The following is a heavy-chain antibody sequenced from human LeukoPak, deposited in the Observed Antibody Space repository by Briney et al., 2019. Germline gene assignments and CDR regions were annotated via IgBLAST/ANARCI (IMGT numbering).Heavy chain of an antibody. V-gene: IGHV3-30*03. Sequence: GGSLRLSCAASGFTFSSYGMHWVRQAPGKGLEWVAVISYDGSNKYYADSVKGRFTISRDNSKNTLYLQMNSLRAEDTAVYYCATIVGAISAFDYWGQGTLVTVSS. CDR2: ISYDGSNK. D-gene: IGHD1-26*01. CDR1: GFTFSSYG. CDR3: ATIVGAISAFDY. J-gene: IGHJ4*02.